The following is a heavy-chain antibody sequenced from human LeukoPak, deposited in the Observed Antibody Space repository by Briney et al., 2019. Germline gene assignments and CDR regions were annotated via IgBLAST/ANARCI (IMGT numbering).Heavy chain of an antibody. CDR1: GFTFSNYW. J-gene: IGHJ4*02. V-gene: IGHV3-7*05. Sequence: PGGSLRLSCAASGFTFSNYWMSWVRQAPGKGLELVANIKQDGGETYYVDSVKGRFTISRDNAKNSLCLQMNSLRAEDTALYYCARGGLMTMATTYWGQGTLVTVSS. CDR3: ARGGLMTMATTY. D-gene: IGHD4-17*01. CDR2: IKQDGGET.